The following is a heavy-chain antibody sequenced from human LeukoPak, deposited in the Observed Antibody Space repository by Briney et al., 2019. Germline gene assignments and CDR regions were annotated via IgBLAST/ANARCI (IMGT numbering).Heavy chain of an antibody. CDR3: AKAGDATGGIFDY. CDR2: ISYDGSNK. CDR1: GFTFSSYG. V-gene: IGHV3-30*18. D-gene: IGHD3-10*01. J-gene: IGHJ4*02. Sequence: PGGSLRLSCAASGFTFSSYGMHWVRQAPGKGLEWVAVISYDGSNKYYADSVKGRFTISRDNSKNTLYLQMNSLRAEDTAVYYCAKAGDATGGIFDYWGQGTLVTVSS.